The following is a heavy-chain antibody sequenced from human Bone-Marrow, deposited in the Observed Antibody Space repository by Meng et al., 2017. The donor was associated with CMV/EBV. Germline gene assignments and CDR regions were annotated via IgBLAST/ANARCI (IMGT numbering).Heavy chain of an antibody. CDR2: IKQDGSEK. Sequence: GESLKISCAASGFIFSNYWMSWVRQAPGKGLEWVANIKQDGSEKYYVDSVKGRFTISRDNAKNSLYLQMNSLRAEDTAVYYCARDIRYFDWLFDYWGQGNLVNVAS. J-gene: IGHJ4*02. V-gene: IGHV3-7*01. CDR1: GFIFSNYW. CDR3: ARDIRYFDWLFDY. D-gene: IGHD3-9*01.